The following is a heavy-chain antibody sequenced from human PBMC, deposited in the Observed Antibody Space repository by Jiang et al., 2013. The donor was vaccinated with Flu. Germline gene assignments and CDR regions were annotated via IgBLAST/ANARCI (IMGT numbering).Heavy chain of an antibody. V-gene: IGHV4-59*01. Sequence: PGLVKPSETLSLTCTVSGGSISSYYWSWIRQPPGKGLEWIGYIYYSGSTNYNPSLKSRVTISVDTSKNQFSLKLSSVTAADTAVYYCARRITIFGVDKNWFDPWGQGTLVTVSS. D-gene: IGHD3-3*01. CDR1: GGSISSYY. CDR3: ARRITIFGVDKNWFDP. J-gene: IGHJ5*02. CDR2: IYYSGST.